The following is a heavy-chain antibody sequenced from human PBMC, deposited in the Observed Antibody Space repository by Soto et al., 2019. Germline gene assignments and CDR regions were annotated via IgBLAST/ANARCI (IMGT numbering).Heavy chain of an antibody. V-gene: IGHV3-30-3*01. CDR3: ARGGEIGYCSGGSCPHDAFDI. CDR2: ISYDGSNK. CDR1: GFTFSSYA. J-gene: IGHJ3*02. Sequence: QVQLVESGGGVVQPGRSLRLSCAASGFTFSSYAMHWVRQAPGKGLEWVAVISYDGSNKYYADSVKGRFTISRDNSKNPLYLQMNSLRAEDTAVYYCARGGEIGYCSGGSCPHDAFDIWGQGTMVTVSS. D-gene: IGHD2-15*01.